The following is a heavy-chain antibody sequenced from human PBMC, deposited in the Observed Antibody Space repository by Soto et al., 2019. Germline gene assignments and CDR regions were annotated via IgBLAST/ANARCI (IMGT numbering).Heavy chain of an antibody. D-gene: IGHD6-19*01. Sequence: SETLSLTCFVSGYFIGAGGYYWSWIRHHPGKGLEWIGSFYSSGSIIYNPSLRSRVSISGDMSTNQFSMSLTSVTAADTARYYCARMYSSGSGWFHPWGQGTLVTVPQ. CDR1: GYFIGAGGYY. J-gene: IGHJ5*02. CDR2: FYSSGSI. CDR3: ARMYSSGSGWFHP. V-gene: IGHV4-31*02.